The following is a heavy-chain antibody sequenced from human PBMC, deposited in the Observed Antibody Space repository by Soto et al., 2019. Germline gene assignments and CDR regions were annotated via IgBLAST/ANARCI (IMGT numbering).Heavy chain of an antibody. J-gene: IGHJ6*02. Sequence: SETLSLTCTVSGGSISSYYWSWIRQPPGKGLEWIGYIYYSGSTNYNPSLKSRVTISVDTSKNQFSLKLNSVTAADTAVYYCARIRGYSYMDYYYYYGMEIWGHGRTV. CDR2: IYYSGST. CDR1: GGSISSYY. D-gene: IGHD5-12*01. CDR3: ARIRGYSYMDYYYYYGMEI. V-gene: IGHV4-59*01.